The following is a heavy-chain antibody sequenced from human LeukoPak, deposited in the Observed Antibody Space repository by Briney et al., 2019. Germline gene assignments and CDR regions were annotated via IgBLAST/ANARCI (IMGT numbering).Heavy chain of an antibody. CDR1: GGSISSYY. D-gene: IGHD2-21*02. Sequence: SETLSLTCTVSGGSISSYYWSWIRPPPGKGLEWIGYIYYSGSTNYNPSLKSRVTISVDTSKNQFSLKLSSVTAADTAVYYCARSYGYYCGGDCPLGYWGQGTLVTVSS. V-gene: IGHV4-59*08. CDR2: IYYSGST. J-gene: IGHJ4*02. CDR3: ARSYGYYCGGDCPLGY.